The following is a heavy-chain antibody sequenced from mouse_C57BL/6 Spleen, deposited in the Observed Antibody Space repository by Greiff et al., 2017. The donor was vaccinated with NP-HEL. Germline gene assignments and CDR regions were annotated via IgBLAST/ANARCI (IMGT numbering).Heavy chain of an antibody. CDR3: ARGGYGNYCYYAMDY. D-gene: IGHD2-1*01. CDR2: ISSGSSTI. Sequence: EVQVVESGGGLVKPGGSLKLSCAASGFTFSDYGMHWVRQAPEKGLEWVAYISSGSSTIYYADTVKGRFTISRDNAKNTLFLQMTSLRSEDTAMYYCARGGYGNYCYYAMDYWGQGTSVTVSS. V-gene: IGHV5-17*01. CDR1: GFTFSDYG. J-gene: IGHJ4*01.